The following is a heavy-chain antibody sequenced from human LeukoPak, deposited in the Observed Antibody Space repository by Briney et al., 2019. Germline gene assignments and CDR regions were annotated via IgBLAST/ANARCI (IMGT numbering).Heavy chain of an antibody. Sequence: ASVKVSCKASGYTFTSYDINWVRQATGQGLEWMGWMNPNSGNTGYAQKFQGRVTITRNTSISTAYMELSSLRSEDTAVYYCARALPATYYYYYYYMDVWGKGTTVTVSS. D-gene: IGHD5-12*01. J-gene: IGHJ6*03. CDR1: GYTFTSYD. CDR2: MNPNSGNT. V-gene: IGHV1-8*03. CDR3: ARALPATYYYYYYYMDV.